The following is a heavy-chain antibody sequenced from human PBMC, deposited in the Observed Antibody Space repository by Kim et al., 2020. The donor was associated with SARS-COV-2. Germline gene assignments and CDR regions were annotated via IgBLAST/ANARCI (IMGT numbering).Heavy chain of an antibody. D-gene: IGHD6-13*01. J-gene: IGHJ6*02. CDR3: ARQVAAAGTFGMDV. Sequence: NPSPKSRVTISVHTSKNQFSLKLSSVTAADTAVYYCARQVAAAGTFGMDVWGQGTTVTVSS. V-gene: IGHV4-39*01.